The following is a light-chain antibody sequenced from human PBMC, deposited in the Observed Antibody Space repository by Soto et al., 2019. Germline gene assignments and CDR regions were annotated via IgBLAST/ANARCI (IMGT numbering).Light chain of an antibody. Sequence: DIQMTQSPSTLSASIGDRVTITCRASQSIDGWLARYQHKPGRAPELLIYDATRLQSGVPSRFSGSASGTELPLTISSLQPDDFATYYCQQYSSYPFTFGPGTKVDV. V-gene: IGKV1-5*01. CDR3: QQYSSYPFT. CDR2: DAT. CDR1: QSIDGW. J-gene: IGKJ3*01.